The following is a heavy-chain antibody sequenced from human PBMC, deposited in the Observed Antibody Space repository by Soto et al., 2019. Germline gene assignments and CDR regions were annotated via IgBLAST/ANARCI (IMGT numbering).Heavy chain of an antibody. CDR1: GFTFSSYG. CDR3: ARDKGATVTTDYYYMDV. Sequence: QVQLVESGGGVVQPGRSLRLSCAASGFTFSSYGMHWVRQAPGKGLEWVAVIWYDGSNKYYADSVKGRFTISRDNSKNTLYLQMNSLRAEDTAVYYCARDKGATVTTDYYYMDVWGKGTTVTVSS. V-gene: IGHV3-33*01. D-gene: IGHD4-4*01. CDR2: IWYDGSNK. J-gene: IGHJ6*03.